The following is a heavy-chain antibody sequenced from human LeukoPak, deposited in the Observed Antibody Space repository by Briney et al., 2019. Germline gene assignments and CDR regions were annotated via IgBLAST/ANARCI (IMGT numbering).Heavy chain of an antibody. D-gene: IGHD3-3*01. V-gene: IGHV4-39*01. CDR2: IYYSGST. CDR3: ARSKAIFGVVITRFDY. J-gene: IGHJ4*02. Sequence: SETLSLTCTVSGGSISSSSYYWGWIRQPPGKGLEWIGSIYYSGSTYYNPSLKSRVTISVDTSKNQFSLKLSSVTAADTAVYYCARSKAIFGVVITRFDYWGQGTLVTVPS. CDR1: GGSISSSSYY.